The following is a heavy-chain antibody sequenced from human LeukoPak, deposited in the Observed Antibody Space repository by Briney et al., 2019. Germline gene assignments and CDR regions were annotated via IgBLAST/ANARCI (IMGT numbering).Heavy chain of an antibody. V-gene: IGHV1-3*01. CDR3: ARSAYCSGGSCYSLTRLAY. J-gene: IGHJ4*02. CDR1: GYTFTSYA. D-gene: IGHD2-15*01. Sequence: ASVKVSCKASGYTFTSYAMHWVRQAPGQRLEWMGWINAGNGNTKYSQKFQGRVTITRDTSASTAYMELSSLRSEDTAVYYCARSAYCSGGSCYSLTRLAYWGQGTLVTVSS. CDR2: INAGNGNT.